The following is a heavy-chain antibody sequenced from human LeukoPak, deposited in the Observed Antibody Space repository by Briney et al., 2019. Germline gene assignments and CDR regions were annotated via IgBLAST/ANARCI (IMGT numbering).Heavy chain of an antibody. J-gene: IGHJ3*02. D-gene: IGHD3-10*01. Sequence: GGSLRLSCAASGFTFSSYAMHWVRQAPGKGLEWVAVISYDGSNKYYADSVKGRFTISRDNSKNTLYLQMNSLRAEDTAVYYCAKDTWLGGAFDIWGQGTMVTVSS. CDR2: ISYDGSNK. CDR3: AKDTWLGGAFDI. CDR1: GFTFSSYA. V-gene: IGHV3-30*04.